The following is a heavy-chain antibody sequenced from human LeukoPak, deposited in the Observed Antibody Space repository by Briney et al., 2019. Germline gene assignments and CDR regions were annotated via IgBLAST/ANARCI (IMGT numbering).Heavy chain of an antibody. CDR3: AKDTGYSSSWYNFDY. Sequence: PGGSLRLSCAASGFTFSSYAMSWVRQAPGEGLEWVAVISYDGSNKYYADSVKGRFTISRDNSKNTLYLQMNSLRAEDTAVYYCAKDTGYSSSWYNFDYWGQGTLVTVSS. D-gene: IGHD6-13*01. V-gene: IGHV3-30*18. CDR1: GFTFSSYA. CDR2: ISYDGSNK. J-gene: IGHJ4*02.